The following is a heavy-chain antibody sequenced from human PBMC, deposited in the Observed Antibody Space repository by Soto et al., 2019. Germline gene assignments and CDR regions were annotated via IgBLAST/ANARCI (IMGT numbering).Heavy chain of an antibody. CDR2: ISYDGSNK. J-gene: IGHJ4*02. CDR1: GFTFSSYA. Sequence: QVQLVESGGGVVQPGRSLRLSCAASGFTFSSYAMHWVRQAPGKGLEWVAVISYDGSNKYYADSVKGRFTISRDNSKNTLYLQMNSLRAEDTAVYYCARDGIAAAGGGEYVYWGQGTLVTVSS. D-gene: IGHD6-13*01. V-gene: IGHV3-30-3*01. CDR3: ARDGIAAAGGGEYVY.